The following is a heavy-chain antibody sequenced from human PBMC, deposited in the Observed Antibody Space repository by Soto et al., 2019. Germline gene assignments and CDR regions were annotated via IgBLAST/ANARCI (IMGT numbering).Heavy chain of an antibody. V-gene: IGHV3-48*01. CDR1: GFTLNTYS. J-gene: IGHJ4*02. CDR3: ARDLQADY. Sequence: PGGSLRLSCVASGFTLNTYSMNWVRQAPGKGLEWISYISDSSDTIFYADSVKGRFTISRDNAKNSLYLQMSSLRSEDTAVYYCARDLQADYWGQGTLVTVSS. CDR2: ISDSSDTI.